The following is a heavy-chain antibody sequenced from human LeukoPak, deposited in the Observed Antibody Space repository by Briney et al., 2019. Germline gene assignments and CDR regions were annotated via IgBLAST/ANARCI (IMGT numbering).Heavy chain of an antibody. V-gene: IGHV4-34*01. D-gene: IGHD1-26*01. CDR1: GGSFSGHY. J-gene: IGHJ4*02. CDR2: INHSGST. Sequence: SETLSLTCAAYGGSFSGHYWTWIRQPPGQGLEWIGEINHSGSTNYNPSLKSRVTISVDTSKNQFSLKLSSVTAADTAVYCCARIVFRGSYRFDYWGQGTLLTVSS. CDR3: ARIVFRGSYRFDY.